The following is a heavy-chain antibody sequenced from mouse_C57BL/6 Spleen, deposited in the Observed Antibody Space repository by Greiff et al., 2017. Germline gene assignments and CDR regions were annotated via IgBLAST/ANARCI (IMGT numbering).Heavy chain of an antibody. CDR1: GYSITSGYY. CDR3: ASGLLFAY. V-gene: IGHV3-6*01. CDR2: ISYDGSN. Sequence: ESGPGLVKPSQSLSLTCSVTGYSITSGYYWNWIRHFPGNKLEWMGYISYDGSNNYTPSLKNRISITRETSKNQFFLKLNSVTTEDTATYYSASGLLFAYWGQGTLVTVSA. J-gene: IGHJ3*01.